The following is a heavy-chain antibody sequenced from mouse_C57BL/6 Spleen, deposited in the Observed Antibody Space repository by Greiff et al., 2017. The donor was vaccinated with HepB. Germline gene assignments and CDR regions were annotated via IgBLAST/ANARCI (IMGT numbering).Heavy chain of an antibody. J-gene: IGHJ3*01. CDR2: INPSTGGT. CDR1: GYSFTGYY. V-gene: IGHV1-42*01. Sequence: EVKVEESGPELVKPGASVKISCKASGYSFTGYYMNWVKQSPEKSLEWIGEINPSTGGTTYNQKFKAKATLTVDKSSSTAYMQLKSLTSEDSAVYYCARTAYDGYYGGFAYWGQGTLVTVSA. CDR3: ARTAYDGYYGGFAY. D-gene: IGHD2-3*01.